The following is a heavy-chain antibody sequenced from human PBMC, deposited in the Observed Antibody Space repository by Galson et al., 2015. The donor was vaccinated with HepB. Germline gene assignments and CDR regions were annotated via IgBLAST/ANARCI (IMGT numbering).Heavy chain of an antibody. J-gene: IGHJ4*02. CDR2: IYPGDSDT. CDR3: AIVFGEAAAGVYYFDY. V-gene: IGHV5-51*01. CDR1: GYSFTSYW. D-gene: IGHD6-13*01. Sequence: QSGAEVKKPGESLKISCKGSGYSFTSYWIGWVRQMPGKGLEWMGIIYPGDSDTRYSPSFQGQVTISADKSISTAYLQWSSLKASDTAMYYCAIVFGEAAAGVYYFDYWGQGTLVTVSS.